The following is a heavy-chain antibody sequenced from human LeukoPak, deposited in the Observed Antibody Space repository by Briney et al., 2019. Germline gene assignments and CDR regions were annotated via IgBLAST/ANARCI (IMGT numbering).Heavy chain of an antibody. V-gene: IGHV3-21*04. J-gene: IGHJ4*02. Sequence: GGSLRLSCAASGFTFSSYSMNWVRQAPGKGLEWVSFISSSSSYIYYADSVKGRFTISRDNSKNTLYLQMNSLRAEDTAVYYCARGATITFDYWGQGTLVTVSS. CDR1: GFTFSSYS. CDR2: ISSSSSYI. D-gene: IGHD5-24*01. CDR3: ARGATITFDY.